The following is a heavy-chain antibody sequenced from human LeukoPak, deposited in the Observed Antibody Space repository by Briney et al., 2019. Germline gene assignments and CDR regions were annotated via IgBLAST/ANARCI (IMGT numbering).Heavy chain of an antibody. J-gene: IGHJ2*01. CDR3: ARDQGSMILVRPTNWFFDL. Sequence: GGSLRLSCAASGFTFSNYWMSWVRQAPGQGLEWLANINQDGSEGYYVDSVKGRFTIPRDNGKNSLYLQINSLRAHDTAVYYCARDQGSMILVRPTNWFFDLWGRGTLVTVSS. CDR2: INQDGSEG. D-gene: IGHD3-22*01. CDR1: GFTFSNYW. V-gene: IGHV3-7*01.